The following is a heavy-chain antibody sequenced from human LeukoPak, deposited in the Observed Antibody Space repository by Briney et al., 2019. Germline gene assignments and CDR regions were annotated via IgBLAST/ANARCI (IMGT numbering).Heavy chain of an antibody. V-gene: IGHV1-69*06. Sequence: SVKVSCKATVGTFSSYAISWVRQAPSRGLDWMGGIIHIFGTATYAQKFQGRVPITADKSTSTAYMKLSSLRSEDTAVYYCASRNCSSTSCYHWFDPWGRGTLVTVSS. CDR3: ASRNCSSTSCYHWFDP. D-gene: IGHD2-2*01. CDR2: IIHIFGTA. J-gene: IGHJ5*02. CDR1: VGTFSSYA.